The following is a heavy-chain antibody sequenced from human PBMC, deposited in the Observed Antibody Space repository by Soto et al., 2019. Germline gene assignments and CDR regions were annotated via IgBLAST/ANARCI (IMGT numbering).Heavy chain of an antibody. V-gene: IGHV6-1*01. D-gene: IGHD2-8*01. J-gene: IGHJ4*02. CDR2: TYYRSKWYN. CDR3: ARAEYCTNGVCYDY. Sequence: SQTLSLTCAISGDSVPSNSAAWNWIRQSPSRGLEWLGRTYYRSKWYNDYAVSVKSRITINPDTSKNQFSLQLNSVTPEDTAVYYCARAEYCTNGVCYDYWGQGTLVTVSS. CDR1: GDSVPSNSAA.